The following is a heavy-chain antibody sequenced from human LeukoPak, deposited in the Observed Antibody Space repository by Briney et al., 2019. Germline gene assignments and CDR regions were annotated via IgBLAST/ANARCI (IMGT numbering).Heavy chain of an antibody. CDR3: AKLSPTSPPRRDYYDSSGAGPTGYFDY. CDR1: GFTFANYA. CDR2: ISGGSAST. J-gene: IGHJ4*02. V-gene: IGHV3-23*01. Sequence: PGGSLRLSCAGSGFTFANYAMSWVRQAPGKGLEWVSSISGGSASTFYADSVEGRFTISRDNSKNTLYLQMNSLRAEDTAVYYCAKLSPTSPPRRDYYDSSGAGPTGYFDYWGQGTLVTVSS. D-gene: IGHD3-22*01.